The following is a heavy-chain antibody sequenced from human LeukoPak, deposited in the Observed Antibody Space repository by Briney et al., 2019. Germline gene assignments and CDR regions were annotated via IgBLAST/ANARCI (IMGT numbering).Heavy chain of an antibody. V-gene: IGHV3-64D*06. CDR2: ISSNGGSI. J-gene: IGHJ6*02. Sequence: GGSLRLSCAASGFTFSTYDMNWVRQAPGKGLEYVSAISSNGGSIYYADSVKGRFTISRDNSKNTLYLQMSSLRAEDTAVYYCVKDPDSGMDVWGQGTTVTVSS. CDR1: GFTFSTYD. CDR3: VKDPDSGMDV.